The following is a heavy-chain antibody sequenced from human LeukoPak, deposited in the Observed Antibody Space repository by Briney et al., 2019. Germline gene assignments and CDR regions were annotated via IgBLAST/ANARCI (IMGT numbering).Heavy chain of an antibody. CDR2: ISPMSSYI. D-gene: IGHD2-15*01. J-gene: IGHJ4*02. Sequence: PGGSLRLSCAASGFTFSSSSMNWVRQAPGKGLEFVSSISPMSSYIYYADSVKDRFTISRADDNNSLFLQMNRLRAEDTAVYYCAREGGYCCGGSCRFFDYWGQGTLVTVSS. V-gene: IGHV3-21*06. CDR3: AREGGYCCGGSCRFFDY. CDR1: GFTFSSSS.